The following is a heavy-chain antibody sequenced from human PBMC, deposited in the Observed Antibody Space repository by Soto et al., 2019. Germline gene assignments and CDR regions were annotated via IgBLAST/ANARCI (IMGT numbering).Heavy chain of an antibody. J-gene: IGHJ6*02. D-gene: IGHD2-2*01. CDR3: ARDQRGCSSTSCYFSYYYYGMDV. Sequence: SETLSLTCTVSGGSIISYYWSWIRQPPGKGLEWIGYIYYSGSTNYNPSLKSRVTISVDTSKNQFSLKLSSVTAADTAVYYCARDQRGCSSTSCYFSYYYYGMDVWGQGTTVTVSS. CDR2: IYYSGST. V-gene: IGHV4-59*01. CDR1: GGSIISYY.